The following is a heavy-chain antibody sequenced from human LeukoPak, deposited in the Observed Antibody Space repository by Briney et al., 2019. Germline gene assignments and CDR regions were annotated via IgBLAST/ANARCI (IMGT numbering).Heavy chain of an antibody. CDR2: MNPNSGDT. CDR3: ARTTDDY. V-gene: IGHV1-8*01. J-gene: IGHJ4*02. CDR1: GYTFNTYE. D-gene: IGHD1-14*01. Sequence: ASVKVSCRASGYTFNTYEINWVRQATGQGLEWMGWMNPNSGDTGYAQKFQGRVAMTRNTSISTAYMELSSLRSEDTAVYYCARTTDDYWGQGTLVTVSS.